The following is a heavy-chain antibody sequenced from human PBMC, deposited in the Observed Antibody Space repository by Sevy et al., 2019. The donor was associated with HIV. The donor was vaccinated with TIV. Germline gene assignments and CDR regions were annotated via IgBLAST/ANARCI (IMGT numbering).Heavy chain of an antibody. Sequence: GGSLRLSCAASGFTFSSYGMHWDRQAPGKGLEWVAVIWYDGSNKYYADSVKGRFTISRDNSKNTLYLQMNSLRAEDTAVYYCAREVWNSYGPYFDYWGQGTLVTASS. CDR2: IWYDGSNK. D-gene: IGHD5-18*01. J-gene: IGHJ4*02. CDR3: AREVWNSYGPYFDY. V-gene: IGHV3-33*01. CDR1: GFTFSSYG.